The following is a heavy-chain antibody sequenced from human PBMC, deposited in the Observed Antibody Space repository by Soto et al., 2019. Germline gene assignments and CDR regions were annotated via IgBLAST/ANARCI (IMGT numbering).Heavy chain of an antibody. Sequence: QVHLVQSGAEVKKPGASVKVSCKASGYTFTSYYVHWIRQAPGQGLEWMGIINASGGRTTYAPKFQGRVTMTRDTSTSTVYMELSSLTSEDTATYFCGRILPPATFDYWGQGTLVTVSS. J-gene: IGHJ4*02. CDR3: GRILPPATFDY. CDR2: INASGGRT. CDR1: GYTFTSYY. V-gene: IGHV1-46*03. D-gene: IGHD2-21*02.